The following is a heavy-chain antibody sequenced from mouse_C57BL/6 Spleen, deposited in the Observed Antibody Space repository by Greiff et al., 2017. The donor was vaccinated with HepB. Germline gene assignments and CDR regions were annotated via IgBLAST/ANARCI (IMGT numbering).Heavy chain of an antibody. CDR3: ARTYYGSSDYFDY. D-gene: IGHD1-1*01. CDR2: INPSSGYT. J-gene: IGHJ2*01. V-gene: IGHV1-4*01. CDR1: GYTFTSYT. Sequence: VQLQQSGAELARPGASVKMSCKASGYTFTSYTMHWVKQRPGQGLEWIGYINPSSGYTKYNQKFKDKATLTADKSSSTAYMQLSSLTSEDAAVYYCARTYYGSSDYFDYWGQGTTLTVSS.